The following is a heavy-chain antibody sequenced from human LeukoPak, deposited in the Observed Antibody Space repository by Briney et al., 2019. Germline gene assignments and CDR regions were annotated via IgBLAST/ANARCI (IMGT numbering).Heavy chain of an antibody. CDR1: GGSFSGYY. D-gene: IGHD3-3*01. J-gene: IGHJ6*03. Sequence: SQTLSLTCAVYGGSFSGYYWSWIRQPPGKGLEWIGEINHSGSTNYNPSLKSRVTISVDTSKNQFSLKLSSVTAADTAVYYCARGGPLTIFGVVIDRGVYYYMVVWGKGTTVTVSS. CDR2: INHSGST. V-gene: IGHV4-34*01. CDR3: ARGGPLTIFGVVIDRGVYYYMVV.